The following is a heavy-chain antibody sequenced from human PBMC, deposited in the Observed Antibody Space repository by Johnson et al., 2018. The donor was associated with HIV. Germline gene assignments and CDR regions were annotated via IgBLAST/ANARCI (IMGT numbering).Heavy chain of an antibody. CDR3: ATSTASDAFDI. V-gene: IGHV3-30*02. CDR2: IWYDGSKT. Sequence: QVQLVESGGRVVRPGGSLRLSCAASGFTFSSYGMHWVRQAPGKGLDWVAFIWYDGSKTYYGDSVKGRFTISRDNSKNTLYPQMNSLRAEDTAVYYCATSTASDAFDIWGQGTMVTVSS. J-gene: IGHJ3*02. CDR1: GFTFSSYG. D-gene: IGHD1-1*01.